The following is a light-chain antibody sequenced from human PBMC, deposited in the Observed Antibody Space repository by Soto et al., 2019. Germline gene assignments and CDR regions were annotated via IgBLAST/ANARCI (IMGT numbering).Light chain of an antibody. V-gene: IGLV2-8*01. Sequence: QSALTQPPSASGSPGQSVTISCTGTSSDVGGYDFVSWYQQHPGKAPSLMIYEVTKRPSGVPDRFSGSKSGNTASLTVSGLQAEDEADYYCSSYTSRSTLVAFGGGTQLTVL. CDR1: SSDVGGYDF. CDR3: SSYTSRSTLVA. CDR2: EVT. J-gene: IGLJ2*01.